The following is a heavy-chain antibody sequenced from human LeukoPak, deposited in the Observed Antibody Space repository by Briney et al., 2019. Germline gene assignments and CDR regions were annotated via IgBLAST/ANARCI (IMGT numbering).Heavy chain of an antibody. CDR2: INHSGST. D-gene: IGHD3-3*01. CDR1: GGSFSGYY. CDR3: ARGRAPLWSGYAYGIDY. Sequence: SETLSLTFAVFGGSFSGYYWSWIPQPPGKGLGGSGEINHSGSTNYTPSLKSRVTISVDTSKNQFSLKLSSVTAADTAVYYCARGRAPLWSGYAYGIDYWGQGTLVTVSS. V-gene: IGHV4-34*01. J-gene: IGHJ4*02.